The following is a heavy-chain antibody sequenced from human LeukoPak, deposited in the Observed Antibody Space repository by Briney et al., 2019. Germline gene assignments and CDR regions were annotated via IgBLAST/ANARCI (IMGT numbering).Heavy chain of an antibody. V-gene: IGHV1-2*02. CDR3: ARGSDIGGSVY. J-gene: IGHJ4*02. CDR1: GYTFTGYY. CDR2: INPNSGGT. Sequence: ASVKVSCRASGYTFTGYYMHWVRQAPGQGLEWTGWINPNSGGTNYAQKFQGRVTMTRDTSISAAYMELSRLRSDDTAVYYCARGSDIGGSVYWGQGTLVTVSS. D-gene: IGHD6-19*01.